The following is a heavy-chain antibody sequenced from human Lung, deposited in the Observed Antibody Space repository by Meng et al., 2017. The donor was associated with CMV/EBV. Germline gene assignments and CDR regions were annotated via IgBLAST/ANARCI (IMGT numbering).Heavy chain of an antibody. V-gene: IGHV3-30*02. CDR3: ARDLRWRALDY. CDR1: GLTFSSFS. CDR2: IRHDGINE. J-gene: IGHJ4*02. Sequence: QVQLVGFGGGVDQPGGSLRIFCAASGLTFSSFSMHWVRQAPGKGLEWVSFIRHDGINEYYVDSVKGRFTISRDNSKNTLYLQMNSLRVEDTAVYYCARDLRWRALDYWGQGTLVTVSS. D-gene: IGHD1-26*01.